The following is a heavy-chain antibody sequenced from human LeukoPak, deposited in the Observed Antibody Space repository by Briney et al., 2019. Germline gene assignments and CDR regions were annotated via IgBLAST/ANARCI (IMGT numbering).Heavy chain of an antibody. CDR3: ASHGYCSSTSCRGYNWFDP. D-gene: IGHD2-2*03. CDR1: GGSISSGSYY. J-gene: IGHJ5*02. Sequence: SETLSLTCTVSGGSISSGSYYWSWLRQPAGKGLEWIGRIYTSGSTNYNPSLKSRVTISLDTSKNQFSLKLSCVTAADTAVYSCASHGYCSSTSCRGYNWFDPWGQGTLVTVSS. V-gene: IGHV4-61*02. CDR2: IYTSGST.